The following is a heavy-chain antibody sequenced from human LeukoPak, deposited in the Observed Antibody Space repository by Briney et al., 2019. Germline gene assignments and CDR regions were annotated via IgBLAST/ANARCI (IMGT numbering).Heavy chain of an antibody. CDR2: IYYSGST. V-gene: IGHV4-59*08. J-gene: IGHJ3*02. Sequence: PSETLSLTCTVSSVSIRSYYWTWIRQPPGKGLEWIGYIYYSGSTNYNPSLKSRVTISIDTSKNHFSLKLSSVTAADTAVYYCAGANDSGYSAFDIWGQGTMVTVSS. D-gene: IGHD4/OR15-4a*01. CDR1: SVSIRSYY. CDR3: AGANDSGYSAFDI.